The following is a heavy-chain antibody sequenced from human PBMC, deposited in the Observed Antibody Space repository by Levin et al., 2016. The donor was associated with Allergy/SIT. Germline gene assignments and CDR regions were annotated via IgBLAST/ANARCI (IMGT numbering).Heavy chain of an antibody. CDR3: ASSLAVAGTGFDY. CDR1: GYTFTGYY. CDR2: INPNSGGT. V-gene: IGHV1-2*02. J-gene: IGHJ4*02. D-gene: IGHD6-19*01. Sequence: ASVKVSCKASGYTFTGYYMHWVRQAPGQGLEWMGWINPNSGGTIYAQKFLGRVTMTRDTSISTAYMELSRLRSDDTAVYFCASSLAVAGTGFDYWGQGTLVTVSS.